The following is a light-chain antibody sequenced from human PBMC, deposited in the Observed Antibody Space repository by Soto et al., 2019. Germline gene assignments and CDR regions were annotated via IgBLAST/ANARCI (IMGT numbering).Light chain of an antibody. CDR2: GAS. CDR1: QSVSSSY. J-gene: IGKJ1*01. Sequence: EMVLTQSPGTLSLSPGERATLSCRASQSVSSSYLAWYQQKPGQAPRLLMYGASTRATGIPARFSGSGSGTEFTLTISSLQSEDFAVYYCQQYNNWPPGTFGQGTKVDIK. CDR3: QQYNNWPPGT. V-gene: IGKV3-15*01.